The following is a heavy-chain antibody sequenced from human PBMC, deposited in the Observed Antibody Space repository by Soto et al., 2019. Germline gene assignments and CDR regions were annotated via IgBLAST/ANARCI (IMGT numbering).Heavy chain of an antibody. V-gene: IGHV3-23*01. D-gene: IGHD3-10*01. Sequence: EVQLLESGGGLVQPGGSLRLSCAASGFSASNYAMSWVRQAPGKGLEWLSSINGGGDTTYYADSVKGRVTISRDSSKNTLYLQLNSLTPEDTAVYFCAKDGPAVPYYRDSWGQGTLVTVSS. CDR3: AKDGPAVPYYRDS. CDR1: GFSASNYA. CDR2: INGGGDTT. J-gene: IGHJ1*01.